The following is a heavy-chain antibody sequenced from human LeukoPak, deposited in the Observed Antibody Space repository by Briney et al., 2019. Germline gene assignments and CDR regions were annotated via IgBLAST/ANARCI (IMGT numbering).Heavy chain of an antibody. Sequence: GGSLRLSCAAPQFTFSSYAMSWVRQAPGKGLEWVSAFSGSGGTTYYADSGKGRVTISRDNSKNTLYLQMESLRAEDTAVYYCAKGSTMVRGPWSYWGQGTLVTVSS. CDR2: FSGSGGTT. CDR1: QFTFSSYA. J-gene: IGHJ4*02. CDR3: AKGSTMVRGPWSY. V-gene: IGHV3-23*01. D-gene: IGHD3-10*01.